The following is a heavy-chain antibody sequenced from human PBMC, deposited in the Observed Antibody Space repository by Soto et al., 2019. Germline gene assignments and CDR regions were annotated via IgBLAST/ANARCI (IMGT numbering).Heavy chain of an antibody. V-gene: IGHV4-31*03. CDR2: IYYSGST. CDR3: ARDQTTGDVDTAIGDSSWFDP. J-gene: IGHJ5*02. D-gene: IGHD5-18*01. CDR1: GGSISSGGYY. Sequence: QVQLQESGPGLVKPSQTLSLTCTVSGGSISSGGYYWSWIRQHPGKGLEWIGYIYYSGSTYYNPSLKSRVTISVDTSKNQFSLKLSSVTAADTAVYYCARDQTTGDVDTAIGDSSWFDPWGQGTLVTVSS.